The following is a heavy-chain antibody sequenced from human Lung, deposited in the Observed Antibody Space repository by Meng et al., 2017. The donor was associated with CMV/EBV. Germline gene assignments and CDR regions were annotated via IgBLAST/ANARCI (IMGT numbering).Heavy chain of an antibody. Sequence: GESLKISCSASGFTFRSFGMHWIRQAPGKGLEWVAFVHSDGFDKNYVDSVKDRFIISRDNSNNTQSLQMNSLRAEDTAVYYCARDHKHWDFDPWGQGTLVTFSS. CDR1: GFTFRSFG. CDR2: VHSDGFDK. CDR3: ARDHKHWDFDP. J-gene: IGHJ5*02. D-gene: IGHD7-27*01. V-gene: IGHV3-30*02.